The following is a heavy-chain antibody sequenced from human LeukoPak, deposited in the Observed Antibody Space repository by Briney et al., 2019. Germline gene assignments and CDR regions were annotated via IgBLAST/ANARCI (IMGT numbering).Heavy chain of an antibody. D-gene: IGHD5-18*01. CDR2: IYSGGTT. V-gene: IGHV3-53*04. CDR1: GFTVSTNC. CDR3: ARVDTVMAYYFDL. J-gene: IGHJ4*02. Sequence: GGSLRLSCAASGFTVSTNCMTWVRQAPGKGLEWVSTIYSGGTTYYSDAAMGRFSISTHNSRNTLYLQINSMRAEDTAVYYCARVDTVMAYYFDLWGQGTLVTVSS.